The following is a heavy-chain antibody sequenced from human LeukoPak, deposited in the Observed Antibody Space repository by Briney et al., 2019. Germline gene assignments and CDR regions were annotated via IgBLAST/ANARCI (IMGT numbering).Heavy chain of an antibody. V-gene: IGHV3-48*03. CDR3: ARDQSGEWDLLSGWWFDP. D-gene: IGHD1-26*01. CDR2: ISSSGSFI. J-gene: IGHJ5*02. Sequence: GGSLRLSCAASGFTFSSYEVNWVRQAPGKGLEWVSYISSSGSFIYYADSVKGRFTISRDNAKNSLYLQMNSLRAEDTAVYYCARDQSGEWDLLSGWWFDPWGQGTLVTVSS. CDR1: GFTFSSYE.